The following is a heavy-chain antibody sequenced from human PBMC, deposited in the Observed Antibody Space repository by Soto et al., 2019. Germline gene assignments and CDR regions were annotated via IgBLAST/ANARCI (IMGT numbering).Heavy chain of an antibody. D-gene: IGHD3-9*01. Sequence: VQLVESGGGLVRPGGSLRLSCAACGFTFDDHAMHWVRQAPGKGLEWISAITWNSVALDYAASVKGRFTISRDNAKNSLYLQMDNLRPEDTALYYCAKERVRDFDGWGQGTLVTVSS. CDR2: ITWNSVAL. J-gene: IGHJ4*02. V-gene: IGHV3-9*01. CDR1: GFTFDDHA. CDR3: AKERVRDFDG.